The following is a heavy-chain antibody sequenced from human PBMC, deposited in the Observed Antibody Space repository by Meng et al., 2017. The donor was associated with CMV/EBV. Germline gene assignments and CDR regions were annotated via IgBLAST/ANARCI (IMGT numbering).Heavy chain of an antibody. CDR3: ARVFAPNYDFWSGQRFDP. CDR1: TFSSYA. Sequence: TFSSYAISWVRQAPGQGLEWMGGIIPIFGTANYAQKFQGRVTITADESTSTAYMELSSLRSEDTAVYYCARVFAPNYDFWSGQRFDPWGQGTLVTVS. D-gene: IGHD3-3*01. V-gene: IGHV1-69*01. J-gene: IGHJ5*02. CDR2: IIPIFGTA.